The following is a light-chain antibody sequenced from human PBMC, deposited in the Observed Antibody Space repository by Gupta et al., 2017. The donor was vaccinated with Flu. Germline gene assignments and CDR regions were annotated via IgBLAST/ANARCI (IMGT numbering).Light chain of an antibody. CDR1: QSVLYSSNNKNY. J-gene: IGKJ2*03. CDR2: WAS. V-gene: IGKV4-1*01. Sequence: DIVITQSPASLAVSLGERATINCKSSQSVLYSSNNKNYLAWYQQKPGQPPKLLIYWASTRESGVPDRFSGSGSGTDFTLTISSLQAEDVAVYYCQQYYSTPQNSFGQGTKLEIK. CDR3: QQYYSTPQNS.